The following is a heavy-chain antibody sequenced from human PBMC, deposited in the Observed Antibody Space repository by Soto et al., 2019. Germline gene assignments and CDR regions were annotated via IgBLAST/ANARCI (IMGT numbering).Heavy chain of an antibody. CDR2: IIPILGST. CDR3: TRAPSYGAFDI. V-gene: IGHV1-69*08. D-gene: IGHD4-17*01. Sequence: SVKVSCKASGGTFSSYTISWVRQAPGQGLEWMGRIIPILGSTTYAQKFQGRVTMTADTSTSTVYMELSSLRSEDTAVYYCTRAPSYGAFDIWGQGTMVTVSS. CDR1: GGTFSSYT. J-gene: IGHJ3*02.